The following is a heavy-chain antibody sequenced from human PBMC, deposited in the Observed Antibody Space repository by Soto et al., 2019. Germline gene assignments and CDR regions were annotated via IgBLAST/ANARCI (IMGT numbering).Heavy chain of an antibody. Sequence: ASVKVSCKASGYTFTGYYMHWVRQAPGQGLEWMGWINPNSGGTNYAQKFQGWVTMTRDTSISTAYMELSRLRSDDTAVYYCAREMNYYYDSSGYFTPAYWGQGTLVTVSS. CDR1: GYTFTGYY. CDR2: INPNSGGT. D-gene: IGHD3-22*01. V-gene: IGHV1-2*04. J-gene: IGHJ4*02. CDR3: AREMNYYYDSSGYFTPAY.